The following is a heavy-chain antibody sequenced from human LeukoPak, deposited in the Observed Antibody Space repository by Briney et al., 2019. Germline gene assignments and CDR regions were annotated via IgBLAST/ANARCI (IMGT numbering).Heavy chain of an antibody. V-gene: IGHV3-23*01. CDR2: ISGTGGST. CDR3: AKVDSSSSGWFDP. Sequence: GGSLRLSCAASGFTFSTYAMTWVRQAPGKGLEWVSLISGTGGSTYYADSVKGRFTISRDNSKNTLYLQMNSLRAEDTAVYYCAKVDSSSSGWFDPWGQGTLVTVSS. J-gene: IGHJ5*02. D-gene: IGHD6-6*01. CDR1: GFTFSTYA.